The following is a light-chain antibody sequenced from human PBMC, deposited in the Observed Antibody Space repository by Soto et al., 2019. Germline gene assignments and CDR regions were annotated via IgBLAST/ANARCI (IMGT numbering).Light chain of an antibody. J-gene: IGKJ1*01. CDR2: DTS. Sequence: EVVLTQSPATLAVSPGAGATLSCRASQSVGSNLAWFRQTPGQTPRLLIYDTSIRATGVPARFSGSGSGTDFTLTISSLEAEDFAIYYCQQRSDWPPTFGKGTKVDIK. V-gene: IGKV3-11*01. CDR1: QSVGSN. CDR3: QQRSDWPPT.